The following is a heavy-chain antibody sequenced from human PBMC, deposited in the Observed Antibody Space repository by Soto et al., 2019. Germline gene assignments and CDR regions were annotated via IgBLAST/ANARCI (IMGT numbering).Heavy chain of an antibody. CDR2: IIPIFGTA. Sequence: QVQLVQSGAEVKKPGSSVKVSCKASGGTFSSYAISWVRQAPGQGLEWMGGIIPIFGTANYAQKFQGRVTITADESTSTAYMELSSLRSEDTAVYYCAGPEGYCISTSCHSYYYYGMDVWGQGTTVTVSS. CDR3: AGPEGYCISTSCHSYYYYGMDV. CDR1: GGTFSSYA. V-gene: IGHV1-69*12. D-gene: IGHD2-2*01. J-gene: IGHJ6*02.